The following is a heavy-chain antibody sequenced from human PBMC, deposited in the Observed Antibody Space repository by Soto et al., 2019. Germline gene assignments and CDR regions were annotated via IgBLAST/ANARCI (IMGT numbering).Heavy chain of an antibody. V-gene: IGHV6-1*01. D-gene: IGHD2-2*01. CDR3: ARLWDIVVVPAAKASRAFDI. Sequence: SQTLSLTCAISGDSVSSNSSAWNWIRQSPSRVLEWLGRTYYRSKWYNDYAVSVKSRITINPDTSKNQFSLQLNSVTPEDTAVYYCARLWDIVVVPAAKASRAFDIWGQGPMITFSS. CDR1: GDSVSSNSSA. CDR2: TYYRSKWYN. J-gene: IGHJ3*02.